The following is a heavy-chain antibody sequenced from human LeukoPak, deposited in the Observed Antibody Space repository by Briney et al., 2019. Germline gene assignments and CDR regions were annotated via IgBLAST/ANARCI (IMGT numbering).Heavy chain of an antibody. J-gene: IGHJ6*03. V-gene: IGHV4-31*03. CDR3: ARVQVERRPLDYYYYYMDV. CDR2: IFSSAST. D-gene: IGHD1-1*01. CDR1: GGSISSGGYY. Sequence: SETLSLTCTVSGGSISSGGYYWSWIRQHPGKGLEWLGSIFSSASTIYNPSLKSRVIISVDTSKNQFSLKLSSVTAADTAVYYCARVQVERRPLDYYYYYMDVWGKGTTVTVSS.